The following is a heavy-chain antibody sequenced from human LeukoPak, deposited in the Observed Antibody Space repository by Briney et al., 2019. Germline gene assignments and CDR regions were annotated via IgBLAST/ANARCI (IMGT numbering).Heavy chain of an antibody. CDR2: IYYSGST. J-gene: IGHJ5*02. V-gene: IGHV4-59*01. D-gene: IGHD2-21*02. CDR1: GGSISSYY. CDR3: ARGPYIVVVTATDNWFDP. Sequence: SETLSLTCTVSGGSISSYYWSWIRQPPGKGLEWIGYIYYSGSTNYNPSLKSRVTISVDTSKNQFSLKLSSVTAADTAVYYCARGPYIVVVTATDNWFDPWGQGTLVTVSS.